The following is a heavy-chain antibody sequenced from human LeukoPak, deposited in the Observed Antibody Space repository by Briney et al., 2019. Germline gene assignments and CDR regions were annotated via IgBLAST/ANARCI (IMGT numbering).Heavy chain of an antibody. J-gene: IGHJ4*02. CDR3: AGGDRNGWYFYY. V-gene: IGHV3-48*04. Sequence: GGSLRLSCAASGFTFSSYSMNWVRQAPGKGLEWVSYISSSYSTIYYADSVKGRFTISRDNAKNSLYLQMSSLRAEDTALYLCAGGDRNGWYFYYWGQGTLVTVSS. CDR2: ISSSYSTI. D-gene: IGHD6-19*01. CDR1: GFTFSSYS.